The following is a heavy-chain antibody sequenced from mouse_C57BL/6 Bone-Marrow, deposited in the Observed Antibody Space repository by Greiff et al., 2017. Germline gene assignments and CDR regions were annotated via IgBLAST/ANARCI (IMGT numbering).Heavy chain of an antibody. CDR3: VREGIYYYGSSYLYYYAMDY. CDR1: GFTFNTYA. Sequence: EVKLMESGGGLVQPKGSLKLSCAASGFTFNTYAMHWVRQAPGKGLEWVARIRSKSSNYATYYADSVKDRFTISRDDSQSMLYLQMNNLKTEDTAMYYCVREGIYYYGSSYLYYYAMDYWGQGTSVTVSS. V-gene: IGHV10-3*01. D-gene: IGHD1-1*01. CDR2: IRSKSSNYAT. J-gene: IGHJ4*01.